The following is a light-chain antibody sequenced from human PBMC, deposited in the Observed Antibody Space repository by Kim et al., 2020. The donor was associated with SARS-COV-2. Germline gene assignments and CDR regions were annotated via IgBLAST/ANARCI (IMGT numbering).Light chain of an antibody. CDR2: LGS. Sequence: DIVMTQSPLSLPVTPGEPASISCRSSQSLLHSNGYNYLDWYLQKPGQSPQLLIYLGSNRASGVPDRFSGSGSGKDFTLKISRVEDEDVGVYYYMKALQTHTFGGGTKVDIK. J-gene: IGKJ4*01. CDR1: QSLLHSNGYNY. CDR3: MKALQTHT. V-gene: IGKV2-28*01.